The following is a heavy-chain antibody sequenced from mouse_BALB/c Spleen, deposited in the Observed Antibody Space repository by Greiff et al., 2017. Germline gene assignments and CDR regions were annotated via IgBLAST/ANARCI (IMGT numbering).Heavy chain of an antibody. CDR2: INPYNGDT. Sequence: DVQLQESGPELVKPGASVKISCKASGYSFTGYFMNWVMQSHGKSLEWIGRINPYNGDTFYNQKFKGKATLTVDKSSSTAHMELRSLASEDSAVYYCARGGYGTNYAMDYWGQGTSVTVSS. D-gene: IGHD1-1*01. CDR3: ARGGYGTNYAMDY. CDR1: GYSFTGYF. J-gene: IGHJ4*01. V-gene: IGHV1-20*02.